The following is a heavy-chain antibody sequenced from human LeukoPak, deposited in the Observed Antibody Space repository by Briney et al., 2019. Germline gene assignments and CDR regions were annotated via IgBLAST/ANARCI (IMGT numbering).Heavy chain of an antibody. D-gene: IGHD1-7*01. CDR1: GYTFTGYY. Sequence: ASVKVSCKASGYTFTGYYMLWVRQAPGQGLEWMGWINPNSGGTNYAQKFQGRVTMTRDTSISTAYMELSRLRSDDTAVYFCARADWNYANYWGQGTLVTVSS. J-gene: IGHJ4*02. CDR3: ARADWNYANY. CDR2: INPNSGGT. V-gene: IGHV1-2*02.